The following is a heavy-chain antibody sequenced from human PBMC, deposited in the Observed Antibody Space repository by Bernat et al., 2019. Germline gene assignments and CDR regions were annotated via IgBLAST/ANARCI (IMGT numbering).Heavy chain of an antibody. J-gene: IGHJ4*02. D-gene: IGHD3-10*01. V-gene: IGHV3-49*05. Sequence: EVQLVESGGGLVKPGRSLRLSCTASGFTFGDYAMSWFRQAPGKGLEWVGFIRSKAYGGTTEYAASVKGRFTTSRDDSKSIAYLQMNSLKTEDTAVYYCTRDYGSGSYLGDYWGQGTLVTVSS. CDR2: IRSKAYGGTT. CDR3: TRDYGSGSYLGDY. CDR1: GFTFGDYA.